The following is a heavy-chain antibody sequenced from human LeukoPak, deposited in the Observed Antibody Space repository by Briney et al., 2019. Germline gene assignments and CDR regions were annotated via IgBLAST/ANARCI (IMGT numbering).Heavy chain of an antibody. V-gene: IGHV3-23*01. CDR2: ISGSGGST. Sequence: GGSLRLSCAASGFTFSSYAMSWVRQAPGKGLEWVSAISGSGGSTYYAGSVKGRFTVSRDNSKNTLYLQMNSLRAEDTAVYYCAKDRITIFGVVITAHYYYMDVWGKGTTVTVSS. D-gene: IGHD3-3*01. CDR1: GFTFSSYA. CDR3: AKDRITIFGVVITAHYYYMDV. J-gene: IGHJ6*03.